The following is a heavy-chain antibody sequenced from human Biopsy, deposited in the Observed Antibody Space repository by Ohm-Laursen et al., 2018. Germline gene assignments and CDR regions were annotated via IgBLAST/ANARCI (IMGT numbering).Heavy chain of an antibody. CDR3: ARDGAGSYHDY. CDR1: GFSFDNYV. Sequence: SLRLSCAASGFSFDNYVMHWVRQAPGKGLEWVSGISWNSDSIGYADSVKGRFTVSRDNAKNSLYLQMNSLTVEDTAVYYCARDGAGSYHDYWGQGTLVTVSS. V-gene: IGHV3-9*01. D-gene: IGHD3-10*01. CDR2: ISWNSDSI. J-gene: IGHJ4*02.